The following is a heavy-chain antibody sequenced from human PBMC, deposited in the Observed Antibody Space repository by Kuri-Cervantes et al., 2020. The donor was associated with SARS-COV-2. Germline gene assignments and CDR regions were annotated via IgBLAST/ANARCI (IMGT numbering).Heavy chain of an antibody. D-gene: IGHD3-10*01. CDR3: ARAPRFGELSFDY. Sequence: GGSLRLSCVASGFSFSDAWMSWVRQAPGKGLEWVSSISSSSSYIYYADSVKGRFTISRDNAKNSLYLQMNSLSAEDTAVYYCARAPRFGELSFDYWGQGTLVTVSS. J-gene: IGHJ4*02. CDR2: ISSSSSYI. CDR1: GFSFSDAW. V-gene: IGHV3-21*01.